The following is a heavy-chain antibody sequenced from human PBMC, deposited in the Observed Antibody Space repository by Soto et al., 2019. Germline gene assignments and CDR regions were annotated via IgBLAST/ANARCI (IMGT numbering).Heavy chain of an antibody. CDR1: GFTFSSYA. J-gene: IGHJ3*02. Sequence: EVQLLESGGGLVQPGGSLRLSCAASGFTFSSYARSWVRQAPEKGLEWVSAISGSGGTTYYADSVKGRFTFSRDNSKNTLYLQMNSLRAEDTAVYYCAKTANGWFSAFDIWGQGTMVTVSS. CDR2: ISGSGGTT. V-gene: IGHV3-23*01. D-gene: IGHD6-19*01. CDR3: AKTANGWFSAFDI.